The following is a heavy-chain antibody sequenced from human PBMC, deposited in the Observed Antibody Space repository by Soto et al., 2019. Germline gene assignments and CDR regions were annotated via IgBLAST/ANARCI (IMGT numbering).Heavy chain of an antibody. D-gene: IGHD2-21*01. V-gene: IGHV4-31*03. CDR1: GAALNSGNYY. CDR2: IYVTGAV. Sequence: SETLSLTCSVSGAALNSGNYYWSWIRQVPGKGLEWIGHIYVTGAVDYNPSLRDRITISQDTSERQFSLNLRLVTAADTAVYYCARRRIATNNYKWFVPWGQGTLVTVSS. J-gene: IGHJ5*02. CDR3: ARRRIATNNYKWFVP.